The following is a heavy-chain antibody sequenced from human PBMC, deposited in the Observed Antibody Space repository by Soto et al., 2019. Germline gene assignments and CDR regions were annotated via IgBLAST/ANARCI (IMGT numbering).Heavy chain of an antibody. CDR2: MNPNSGNT. CDR1: GYTFTSYD. CDR3: ARSDGHTFNWLDS. V-gene: IGHV1-8*01. J-gene: IGHJ5*01. Sequence: GASVKVSCKASGYTFTSYDINWVRQATGQGLEWMGWMNPNSGNTGYAQKFQGRVTMTRNTSISTAYMELSSLRNEDTAVYYCARSDGHTFNWLDSWGQGALVTVSS. D-gene: IGHD2-2*02.